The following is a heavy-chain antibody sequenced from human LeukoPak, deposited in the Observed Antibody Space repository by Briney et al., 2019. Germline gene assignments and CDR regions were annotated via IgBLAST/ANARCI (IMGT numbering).Heavy chain of an antibody. CDR3: ARARHFYANPAGAFDI. J-gene: IGHJ3*02. D-gene: IGHD2/OR15-2a*01. CDR1: GGSISSSNW. Sequence: PSQTLSLTCAVSGGSISSSNWWSWVRQPPGKGLEWIGEIYHSGSTNYNPSLKSRVTISVDKSKNQFSLKLSSVTAADTAVYYCARARHFYANPAGAFDIWGQGTMVTVSS. CDR2: IYHSGST. V-gene: IGHV4-4*02.